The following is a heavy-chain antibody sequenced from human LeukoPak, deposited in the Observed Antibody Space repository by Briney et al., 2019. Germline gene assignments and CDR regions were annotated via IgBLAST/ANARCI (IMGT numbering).Heavy chain of an antibody. J-gene: IGHJ5*02. CDR1: GGSISSGDYY. CDR3: ARTFSGYDFWSGYSTENNWFDP. D-gene: IGHD3-3*01. Sequence: SQTLSLTCTVSGGSISSGDYYWRWLRQPPGTGLEWIGYIYYSGSTYYNPSLKSRVTISVDTSKSQFSLKLSSVTAADTAVYYCARTFSGYDFWSGYSTENNWFDPWGQGTLVTVSS. V-gene: IGHV4-30-4*08. CDR2: IYYSGST.